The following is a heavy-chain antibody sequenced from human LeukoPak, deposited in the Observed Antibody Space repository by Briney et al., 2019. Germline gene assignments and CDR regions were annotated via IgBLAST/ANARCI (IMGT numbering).Heavy chain of an antibody. CDR1: GGSFSGYY. CDR3: ARGNVDTAMAADY. D-gene: IGHD5-18*01. CDR2: INHSGST. J-gene: IGHJ4*02. V-gene: IGHV4-34*01. Sequence: PSETLSLTCAVYGGSFSGYYWSWIRQPPGKGLEWIGEINHSGSTNYNPSLKSRVTISVDTSKNQFSLKLSSVTAADTAVYYCARGNVDTAMAADYWGQGTPVTVSS.